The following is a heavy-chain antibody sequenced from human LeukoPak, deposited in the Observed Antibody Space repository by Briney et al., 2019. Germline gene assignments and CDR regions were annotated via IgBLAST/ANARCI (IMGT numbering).Heavy chain of an antibody. CDR2: IYTGGST. CDR3: ARGPRGYFDY. Sequence: PGGSLRLSCAASGFTVSSNHLSWVRQAPGKGLEWVSVIYTGGSTYYADSVKGRFTISRDNSKNTLYLQMNSLRAEDTAVYYCARGPRGYFDYWGQGTLVTVSS. D-gene: IGHD3-10*01. V-gene: IGHV3-53*01. CDR1: GFTVSSNH. J-gene: IGHJ4*02.